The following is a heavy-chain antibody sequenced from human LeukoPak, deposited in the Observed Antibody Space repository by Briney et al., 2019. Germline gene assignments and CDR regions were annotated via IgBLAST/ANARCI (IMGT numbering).Heavy chain of an antibody. CDR3: AKSTPSYYTHAFDI. CDR1: EFTFMNYV. D-gene: IGHD1-26*01. CDR2: ITGSGTAT. V-gene: IGHV3-23*01. Sequence: GGSLRLSCAASEFTFMNYVVSWVRQAPGKGLEWVSSITGSGTATYYADSVRGRVIISRDNSKHTLYLQINTLRADDTAVYYCAKSTPSYYTHAFDIWGQGTLVVVSS. J-gene: IGHJ3*02.